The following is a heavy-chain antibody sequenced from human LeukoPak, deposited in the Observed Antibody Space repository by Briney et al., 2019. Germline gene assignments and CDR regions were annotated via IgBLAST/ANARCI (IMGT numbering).Heavy chain of an antibody. CDR3: ASLGQEYSLDY. J-gene: IGHJ4*02. Sequence: PSETLSLTCTVSSGSISSYYWSWIRQPPGKGLEWIGYIYYSGSTNYNPSLKSRVTISVDTSKNQFSLKLSSVTAADTAVYYCASLGQEYSLDYWGQGTLVTVSS. V-gene: IGHV4-59*08. CDR2: IYYSGST. CDR1: SGSISSYY. D-gene: IGHD5-18*01.